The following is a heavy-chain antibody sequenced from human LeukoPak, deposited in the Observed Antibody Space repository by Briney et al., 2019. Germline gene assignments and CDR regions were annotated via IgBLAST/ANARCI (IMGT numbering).Heavy chain of an antibody. CDR2: ISYDGSNK. Sequence: PGRSLRLSCAASGFTFSSYTMHWVRQAPGKGLEWVAVISYDGSNKYYADSVKGRFTISRDNSKNTLYLQMNSLRPEDTAVYYCARENWGHAFDIWGQGTMVTVSS. D-gene: IGHD7-27*01. CDR3: ARENWGHAFDI. CDR1: GFTFSSYT. J-gene: IGHJ3*02. V-gene: IGHV3-30*04.